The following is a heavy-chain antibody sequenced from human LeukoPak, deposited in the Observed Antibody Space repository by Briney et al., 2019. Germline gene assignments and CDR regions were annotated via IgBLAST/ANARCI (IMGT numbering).Heavy chain of an antibody. CDR1: GGSISSYY. D-gene: IGHD3-16*01. CDR3: ARDGGRWSVFDP. V-gene: IGHV4-59*01. Sequence: SETLSLTCTVSGGSISSYYWSWIRQPPGKGLEWIGYIYYSGSTNYNPSLKSRVTISVDTSKNQFSLKLSSVTAADTAVYYCARDGGRWSVFDPWGQGTLVTVSS. J-gene: IGHJ5*02. CDR2: IYYSGST.